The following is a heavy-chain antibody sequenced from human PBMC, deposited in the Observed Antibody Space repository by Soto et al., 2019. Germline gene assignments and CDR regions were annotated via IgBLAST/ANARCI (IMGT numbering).Heavy chain of an antibody. D-gene: IGHD3-22*01. CDR2: ISAYNGNT. J-gene: IGHJ5*02. Sequence: GASGKVSCKASGYTFTSYCISWVRQAPGQGLEWMGWISAYNGNTNYAQKLQGRVTMTTDTSTSTAYMELRSLRSDDTAVYYCARDSSGYYYGWFDPWGQGTLVTVSS. CDR3: ARDSSGYYYGWFDP. CDR1: GYTFTSYC. V-gene: IGHV1-18*01.